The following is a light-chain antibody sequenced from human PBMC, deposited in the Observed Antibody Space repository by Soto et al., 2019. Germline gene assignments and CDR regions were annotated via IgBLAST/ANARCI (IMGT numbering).Light chain of an antibody. CDR1: SSNIGNNY. J-gene: IGLJ2*01. V-gene: IGLV1-51*01. Sequence: QSVLTQPPSVSAAPGQKVTISCSGRSSNIGNNYVSWYQQLPGTAPKLLIYDNNKRPSGIPDRFSGSKSGTSATLGITVLQTGDEADYYCGTWDSSLHAGVFGGGTKLTVL. CDR3: GTWDSSLHAGV. CDR2: DNN.